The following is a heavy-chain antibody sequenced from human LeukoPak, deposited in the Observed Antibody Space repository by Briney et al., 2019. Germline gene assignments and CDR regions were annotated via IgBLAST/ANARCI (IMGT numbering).Heavy chain of an antibody. D-gene: IGHD4-23*01. V-gene: IGHV4-59*12. CDR1: GGSISSYY. Sequence: SETLSLTCTVSGGSISSYYWNWIRQPPGKGLEWIGYIYNSGSTNNNPSLKSRVTISVDTSKKQFSLKLSSVTAADTAVYYCARFSGYGGNPYYFDYWGQGTLVTVSS. CDR3: ARFSGYGGNPYYFDY. CDR2: IYNSGST. J-gene: IGHJ4*02.